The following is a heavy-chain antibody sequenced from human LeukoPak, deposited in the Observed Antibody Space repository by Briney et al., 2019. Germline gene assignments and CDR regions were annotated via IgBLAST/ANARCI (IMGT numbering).Heavy chain of an antibody. CDR3: ARDKSRTYGSADAFDI. V-gene: IGHV4-39*07. Sequence: SETLSLTCTVSGGSITYSSSYWGWIRQPPGKGLEWIGSLYYSGDTYYNPSLKSRVTMSVDTSKNQFSLKLSSVTAADTAVYYCARDKSRTYGSADAFDIWGQGTMVTVSS. CDR2: LYYSGDT. CDR1: GGSITYSSSY. J-gene: IGHJ3*02. D-gene: IGHD3-10*01.